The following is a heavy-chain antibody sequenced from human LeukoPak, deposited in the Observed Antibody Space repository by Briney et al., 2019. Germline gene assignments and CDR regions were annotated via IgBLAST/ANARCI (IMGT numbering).Heavy chain of an antibody. CDR2: IYSGGST. Sequence: GGSLRLSXAASGFTFINAWMSWVRQAPGKGLEWVSVIYSGGSTYYADSVKGRFTISRDNSKNTLYLQMNSLRAEDTAVYYCASSQDTAMVEFYWGQGTLVTVSS. J-gene: IGHJ4*02. V-gene: IGHV3-53*01. CDR1: GFTFINAW. CDR3: ASSQDTAMVEFY. D-gene: IGHD5-18*01.